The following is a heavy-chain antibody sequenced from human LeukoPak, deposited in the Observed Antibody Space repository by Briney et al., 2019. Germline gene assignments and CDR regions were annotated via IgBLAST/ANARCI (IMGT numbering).Heavy chain of an antibody. J-gene: IGHJ5*02. CDR3: AKGGLVHRFDP. V-gene: IGHV3-7*03. CDR2: INPDGTGK. CDR1: GFTFSTYW. Sequence: GGSLRLSCAASGFTFSTYWMAWVRQAPGKGLQWVAHINPDGTGKYYDDSVRGRFSISRDNANNALYLQMNSLRADDTAVYYCAKGGLVHRFDPWGQGTLVTVSS.